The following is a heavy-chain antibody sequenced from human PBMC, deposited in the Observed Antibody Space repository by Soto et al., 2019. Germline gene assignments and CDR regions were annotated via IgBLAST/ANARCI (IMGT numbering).Heavy chain of an antibody. V-gene: IGHV3-49*04. CDR2: VRSETYGGST. CDR3: TRGRGTSGWYADY. J-gene: IGHJ4*02. Sequence: GGSLRLSCSASGFVFGDYAVTWVRQAPGKGLEWVGVVRSETYGGSTEYAASVKGRFRISRDDSESIAYLQMTNLKTEDTAVYYCTRGRGTSGWYADYWGKGIRVTVSS. D-gene: IGHD6-13*01. CDR1: GFVFGDYA.